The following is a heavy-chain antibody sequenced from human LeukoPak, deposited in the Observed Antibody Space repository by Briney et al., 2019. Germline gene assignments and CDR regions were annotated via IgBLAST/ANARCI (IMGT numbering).Heavy chain of an antibody. Sequence: PGGSLRLSCAASGFIFRNHWMTWVSRTPRKGLEWVGRIESKADGGTADYAAPVKGRFTISRDDSKNTLYLQMNSLKTEDTAGYFFSTVFPSRHRGDVSWVYGTDGWGQGTTVTVSS. D-gene: IGHD1-14*01. J-gene: IGHJ6*02. CDR3: STVFPSRHRGDVSWVYGTDG. CDR1: GFIFRNHW. CDR2: IESKADGGTA. V-gene: IGHV3-15*04.